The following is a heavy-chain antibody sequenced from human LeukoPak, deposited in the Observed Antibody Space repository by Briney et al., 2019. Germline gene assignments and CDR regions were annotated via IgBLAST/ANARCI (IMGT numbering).Heavy chain of an antibody. Sequence: SETLSLTCAVSGVSFSDDYWNWIRQPPGKGLEWLGEINHRGTHEYSPSLKSRVTMSVDTSTNQFSLRLTSVTAADTAVYFCARTIVGPGTSYFDLWGQGSRSPSP. D-gene: IGHD1-26*01. J-gene: IGHJ4*02. CDR3: ARTIVGPGTSYFDL. CDR1: GVSFSDDY. V-gene: IGHV4-34*01. CDR2: INHRGTH.